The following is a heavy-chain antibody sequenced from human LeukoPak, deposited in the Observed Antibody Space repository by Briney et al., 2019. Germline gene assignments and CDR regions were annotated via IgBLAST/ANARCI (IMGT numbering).Heavy chain of an antibody. D-gene: IGHD2-2*02. J-gene: IGHJ4*02. CDR1: GFTFSSYV. CDR3: AKDPRDIVVVPAAILQWLVPYYFDY. V-gene: IGHV3-30*18. Sequence: GGSLRLSCAASGFTFSSYVMHWVRQAPGKGLEWVAVISYDGSDKYYADSVKGRFTISRDNSKNTLYLQMNSLRAEDTAVYYCAKDPRDIVVVPAAILQWLVPYYFDYWCQGTLVTVSS. CDR2: ISYDGSDK.